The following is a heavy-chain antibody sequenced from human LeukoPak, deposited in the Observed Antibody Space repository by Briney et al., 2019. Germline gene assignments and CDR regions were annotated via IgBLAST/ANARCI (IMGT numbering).Heavy chain of an antibody. V-gene: IGHV4-59*01. Sequence: SETLSLTCTVSGGSISSYYWSWIRQPPGKGLEWIGYIYYSGSTNYNPSLKSRVTISVDTSKNQFSLKLSSVTAADTAVYYCARWRGAVAGYDYWGQGTLVTVSS. CDR2: IYYSGST. J-gene: IGHJ4*02. CDR1: GGSISSYY. D-gene: IGHD6-19*01. CDR3: ARWRGAVAGYDY.